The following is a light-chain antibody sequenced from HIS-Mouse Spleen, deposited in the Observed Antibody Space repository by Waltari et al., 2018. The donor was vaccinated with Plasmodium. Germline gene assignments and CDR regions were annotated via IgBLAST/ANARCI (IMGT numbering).Light chain of an antibody. CDR3: QQYNNWSFT. J-gene: IGKJ3*01. CDR2: GAS. Sequence: ELVMTHSPATLSVSPGERATLSCRASQRVSSNLAWYQQKPGQAPRLLIYGASTRATGIPARFSGSGSGTEFTLTISSLQSEDFAVYYCQQYNNWSFTFGPGTKVDIK. V-gene: IGKV3-15*01. CDR1: QRVSSN.